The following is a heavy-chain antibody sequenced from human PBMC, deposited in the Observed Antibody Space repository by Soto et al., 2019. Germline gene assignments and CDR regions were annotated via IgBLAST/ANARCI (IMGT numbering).Heavy chain of an antibody. CDR2: IIPIFGTA. V-gene: IGHV1-69*13. Sequence: SVKVSCKASGGTFSSYAISWVRQASGQGLEWMGGIIPIFGTANYAQKFQGRVTITADGSTSTAYMELSSLRSEDTAVYYCARGAAIVRNYYYGMDVWGQGTTVTVSS. D-gene: IGHD1-26*01. J-gene: IGHJ6*02. CDR3: ARGAAIVRNYYYGMDV. CDR1: GGTFSSYA.